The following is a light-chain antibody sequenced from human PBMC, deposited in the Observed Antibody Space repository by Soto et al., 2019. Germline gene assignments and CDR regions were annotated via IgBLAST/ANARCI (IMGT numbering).Light chain of an antibody. Sequence: EVVLTQSPGTLSLSPVERATLSCRASQSITSSYLAWYQQKPGQAPRLLIFGASSRATGIPDRFSGSGSGTDFTLTISRLEPEDFSVYYCQHYGSSPPITFGQGTQLDIK. J-gene: IGKJ5*01. V-gene: IGKV3-20*01. CDR1: QSITSSY. CDR3: QHYGSSPPIT. CDR2: GAS.